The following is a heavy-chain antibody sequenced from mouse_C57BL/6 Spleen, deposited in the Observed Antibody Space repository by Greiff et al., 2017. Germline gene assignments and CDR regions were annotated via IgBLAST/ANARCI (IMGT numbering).Heavy chain of an antibody. CDR3: TRDGYYYGSSYGFDV. Sequence: EVQLQESGGGLVQPGGSMKLSCAASGFTFSDAWMDWVRQSPEKGLEWVAEIRNKANNHATYYAESVKGRFTISRDDSKSSVYLQMNSLRAEDTGIYYCTRDGYYYGSSYGFDVWGTGTTVTVSS. CDR2: IRNKANNHAT. D-gene: IGHD1-1*01. V-gene: IGHV6-6*01. CDR1: GFTFSDAW. J-gene: IGHJ1*03.